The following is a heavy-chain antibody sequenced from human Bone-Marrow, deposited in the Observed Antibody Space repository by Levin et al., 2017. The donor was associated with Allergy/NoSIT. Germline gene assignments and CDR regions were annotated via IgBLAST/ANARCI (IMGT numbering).Heavy chain of an antibody. CDR3: ARLGAGLPGTEGLSYYYYAMDV. CDR2: IDPGDSAT. Sequence: PGESLKISCKGSGYPFSRYWIGWVRQMPGKGLEWMGIIDPGDSATKYSPSFQGQVTFSADKSISTASLQWSSLKASDTAIYYCARLGAGLPGTEGLSYYYYAMDVWGQGTTVTVSS. D-gene: IGHD2-2*01. J-gene: IGHJ6*02. V-gene: IGHV5-51*01. CDR1: GYPFSRYW.